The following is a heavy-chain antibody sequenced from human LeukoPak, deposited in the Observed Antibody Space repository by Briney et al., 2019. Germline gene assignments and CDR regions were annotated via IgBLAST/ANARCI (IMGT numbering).Heavy chain of an antibody. V-gene: IGHV4-30-4*01. CDR3: ARVTRWAGLDF. CDR2: IYFSESN. J-gene: IGHJ4*02. Sequence: SQTLSLTCNVSGGSISSGDKYWSWIRQPPGKGLEWIGYIYFSESNYYNPSLKSRLTISVDTSENQFSLHLTSVTAADTAVYFCARVTRWAGLDFWGQGTLVTVSS. CDR1: GGSISSGDKY. D-gene: IGHD2-21*02.